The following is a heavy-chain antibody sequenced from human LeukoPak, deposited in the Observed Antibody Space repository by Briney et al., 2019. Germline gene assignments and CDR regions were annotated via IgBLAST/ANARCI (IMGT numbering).Heavy chain of an antibody. J-gene: IGHJ3*02. D-gene: IGHD2-8*01. Sequence: GASVKGSCKASGYTFTGYYMHWVRQAPGQRLEWMGRINPNSGGTNYAQKFQGRATMTRDTSISTAYMELSRLRSDDTAVYYCASSIGYCTNGVCWGAFDIWGQGTMVTVSS. CDR1: GYTFTGYY. CDR3: ASSIGYCTNGVCWGAFDI. CDR2: INPNSGGT. V-gene: IGHV1-2*06.